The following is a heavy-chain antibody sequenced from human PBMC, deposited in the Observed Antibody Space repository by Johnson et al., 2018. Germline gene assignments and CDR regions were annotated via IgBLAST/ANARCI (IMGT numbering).Heavy chain of an antibody. Sequence: EVQLVETGGGLIQPGGSLRLSCAASGFTVRSNYMSWVRQAPGKGLEWVSVIYSGGDTYYADSVKGRFTISRDNSKNTVYLQMNSLRAEDTAVYYCARGKSLYGMDVWGQGTTVTVSS. J-gene: IGHJ6*02. CDR3: ARGKSLYGMDV. CDR2: IYSGGDT. CDR1: GFTVRSNY. V-gene: IGHV3-53*02.